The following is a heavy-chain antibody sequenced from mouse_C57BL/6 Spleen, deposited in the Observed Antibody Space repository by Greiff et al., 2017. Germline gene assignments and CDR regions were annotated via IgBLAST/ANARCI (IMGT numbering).Heavy chain of an antibody. V-gene: IGHV1-52*01. J-gene: IGHJ2*01. CDR1: GYTFTSYW. CDR3: ARADYGSSPDY. Sequence: QVQLQQPGAELVRPGSSVKLSCKASGYTFTSYWMHWVKQRPIQGLEWIGNIDPSDSETHYNQKFKDKATVTVDKSSSTAYMQLSSLTSEDSAVYYCARADYGSSPDYWGQGTTLTVSS. D-gene: IGHD1-1*01. CDR2: IDPSDSET.